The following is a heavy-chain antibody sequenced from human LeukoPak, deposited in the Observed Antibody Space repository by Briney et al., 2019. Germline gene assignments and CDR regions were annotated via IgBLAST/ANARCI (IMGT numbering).Heavy chain of an antibody. D-gene: IGHD3-16*01. CDR3: AKDPPHVSWLFDY. CDR1: GFTFSSYA. Sequence: PGGSLRLSCAASGFTFSSYAMSWVRQAPGKGLEWVSAITNSGGTTYYADSMKGRFTISRDNSKNTLYLQMNSLRAEDTAVYYCAKDPPHVSWLFDYWGQGTLVTVSS. V-gene: IGHV3-23*01. J-gene: IGHJ4*02. CDR2: ITNSGGTT.